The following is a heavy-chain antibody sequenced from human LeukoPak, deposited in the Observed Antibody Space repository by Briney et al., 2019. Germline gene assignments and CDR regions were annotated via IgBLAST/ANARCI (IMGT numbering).Heavy chain of an antibody. V-gene: IGHV3-53*01. CDR2: IYSDGVT. CDR3: TKEYDYSGYLGQGRGYFDY. CDR1: GFIVNSYA. J-gene: IGHJ4*02. D-gene: IGHD3-22*01. Sequence: GGSLRLSCAASGFIVNSYAMSWVRQAPGKGLAWVSLIYSDGVTQYADSVKGRFTISRDNSKNTLYLQMNSLRAEDTAIYFCTKEYDYSGYLGQGRGYFDYWGQGTLVTVSS.